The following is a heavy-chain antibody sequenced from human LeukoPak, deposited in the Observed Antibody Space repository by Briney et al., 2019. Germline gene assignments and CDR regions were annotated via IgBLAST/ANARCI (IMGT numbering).Heavy chain of an antibody. CDR3: AREEAYGSGSYYNVYYYYGMDV. CDR1: GFTFSSYS. Sequence: PGGSLRLSCAASGFTFSSYSMNWVRQAPGKGLEWVSSISSSSSYIYYADSVKGRFSISRDNAKNSLYLQMNSLRAEDTAVYYCAREEAYGSGSYYNVYYYYGMDVWGQGTTVTVSS. V-gene: IGHV3-21*01. J-gene: IGHJ6*02. D-gene: IGHD3-10*01. CDR2: ISSSSSYI.